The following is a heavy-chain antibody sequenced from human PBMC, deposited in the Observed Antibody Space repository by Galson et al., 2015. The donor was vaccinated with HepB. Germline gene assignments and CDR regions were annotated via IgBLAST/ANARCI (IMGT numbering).Heavy chain of an antibody. CDR2: VYSGGST. J-gene: IGHJ3*02. D-gene: IGHD3-22*01. Sequence: SLRLSCAASGFNVSSNYMSWVRQAPGKGLEWVSLVYSGGSTYYADSAKGRFTISRDNSKNTLYLQMNSLRAEDTAVYYCARGIVAPISDAFDIWGQGTMVTVSS. V-gene: IGHV3-53*01. CDR1: GFNVSSNY. CDR3: ARGIVAPISDAFDI.